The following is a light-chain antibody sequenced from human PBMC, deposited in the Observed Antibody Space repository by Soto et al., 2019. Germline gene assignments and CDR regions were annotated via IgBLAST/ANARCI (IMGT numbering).Light chain of an antibody. Sequence: QSALTQPPSVSGAPGQRVTISCTGSSSNIGAGYDVHWYQQLPGTAPKLLIYGNSNRPSGVPDRLSGSKSGTPASLAITGLQAEDEADYYCQSYDSSLSGWVFGGGTQLTVL. J-gene: IGLJ7*01. CDR2: GNS. CDR3: QSYDSSLSGWV. CDR1: SSNIGAGYD. V-gene: IGLV1-40*01.